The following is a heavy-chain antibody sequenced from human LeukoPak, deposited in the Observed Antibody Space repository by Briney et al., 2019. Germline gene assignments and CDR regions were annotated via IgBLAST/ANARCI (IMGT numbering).Heavy chain of an antibody. CDR2: ISNSGGST. V-gene: IGHV3-23*01. CDR3: AKTGDYGPHYFDY. CDR1: GFTFSTYA. J-gene: IGHJ4*02. D-gene: IGHD4-17*01. Sequence: GGSLRLSCAASGFTFSTYALSWVRQAPGKGLEWVLAISNSGGSTYYADSVKGRFTISRDNSKNTLYLQMNTLRAEDTAVYYCAKTGDYGPHYFDYWGQGTLVTVSS.